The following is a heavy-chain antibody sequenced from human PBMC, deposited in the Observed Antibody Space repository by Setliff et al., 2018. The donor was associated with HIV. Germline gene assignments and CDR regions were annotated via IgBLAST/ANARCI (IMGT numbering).Heavy chain of an antibody. CDR1: GYSITSGYS. CDR3: VHSLLGAPMVDY. J-gene: IGHJ4*02. V-gene: IGHV4-38-2*01. D-gene: IGHD3-16*01. Sequence: PSETLSLTCAVSGYSITSGYSWGRIRQSPGKGLEWIGNAYHSGRTYYNPSLKSRVAMSIDTSKNQFSLRLNSVTAADTAMYYCVHSLLGAPMVDYWGQGTLVTV. CDR2: AYHSGRT.